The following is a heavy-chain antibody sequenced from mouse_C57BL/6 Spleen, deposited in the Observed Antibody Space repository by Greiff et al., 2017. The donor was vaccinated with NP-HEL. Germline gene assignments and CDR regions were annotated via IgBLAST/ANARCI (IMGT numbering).Heavy chain of an antibody. CDR3: ARKRGGPYYYAMDY. CDR1: GFSLTSYG. Sequence: VMLVESGPGLVQPSQSLSITCTVSGFSLTSYGVHWVRQSPGKGLEWLGVIWSGGSTDYNAAFISRLSISKDNSKSQVFFKMNSLQADDTAIYYCARKRGGPYYYAMDYWGQGTSVTVSS. J-gene: IGHJ4*01. V-gene: IGHV2-2*01. CDR2: IWSGGST.